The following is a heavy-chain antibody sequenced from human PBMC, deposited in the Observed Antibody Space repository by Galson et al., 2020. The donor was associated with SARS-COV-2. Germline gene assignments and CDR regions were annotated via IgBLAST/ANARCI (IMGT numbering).Heavy chain of an antibody. V-gene: IGHV3-30*18. J-gene: IGHJ6*02. Sequence: GGSLRLSCAASAFTFSSYGMHWVRQALGKGLEWVAVISYHGNNKYYADSVKGRFTVSRDNSKNTLYLQMNSLRPEDTAVYYCAKGTNPCRRSGYGMDLWGQGNTVTVSS. D-gene: IGHD2-15*01. CDR2: ISYHGNNK. CDR1: AFTFSSYG. CDR3: AKGTNPCRRSGYGMDL.